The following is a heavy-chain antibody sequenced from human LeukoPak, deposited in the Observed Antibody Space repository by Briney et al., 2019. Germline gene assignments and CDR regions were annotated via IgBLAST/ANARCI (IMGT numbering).Heavy chain of an antibody. J-gene: IGHJ5*02. Sequence: GGSLRLSCAASGFTFGSYSMNWVRQAPGKGLEWVSSISSSSSYIYYADSVKGRFTISRDNAKNSLYLQMNSLRAEDTAVYYCARDFIYCSGGSCYPTWGQGTLVTVSS. CDR1: GFTFGSYS. D-gene: IGHD2-15*01. CDR3: ARDFIYCSGGSCYPT. CDR2: ISSSSSYI. V-gene: IGHV3-21*01.